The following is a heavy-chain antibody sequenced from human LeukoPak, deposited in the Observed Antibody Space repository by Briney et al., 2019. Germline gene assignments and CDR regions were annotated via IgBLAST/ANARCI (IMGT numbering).Heavy chain of an antibody. J-gene: IGHJ4*02. V-gene: IGHV1-2*02. D-gene: IGHD1-1*01. CDR3: ARAPRTPGTTGDY. CDR1: GYTFTGYH. CDR2: INPNSGGT. Sequence: GASVKVSCKASGYTFTGYHMHWVRQAPGQGLEWMGWINPNSGGTNYAQKFQGRVTMTRDTSISTAYMELSRLRSDDAAVYYCARAPRTPGTTGDYWGQGTLVTVSS.